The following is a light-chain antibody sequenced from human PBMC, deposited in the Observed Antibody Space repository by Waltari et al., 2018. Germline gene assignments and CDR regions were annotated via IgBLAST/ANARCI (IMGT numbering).Light chain of an antibody. CDR1: PSVLYSSNNLNY. V-gene: IGKV4-1*01. J-gene: IGKJ2*01. Sequence: DIVMTQSPDSLAVSLGERATINCKSSPSVLYSSNNLNYLAWYQQKPGQPPKLLISWASTRESGVPDRFSGSGSGTDFTLTISSLQAEDVAVYYCQQFYSTPYTFGQGTKLEIK. CDR2: WAS. CDR3: QQFYSTPYT.